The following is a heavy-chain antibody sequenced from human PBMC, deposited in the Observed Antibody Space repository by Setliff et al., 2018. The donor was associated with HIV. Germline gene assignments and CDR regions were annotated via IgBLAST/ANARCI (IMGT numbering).Heavy chain of an antibody. CDR2: LYYSGNT. J-gene: IGHJ5*02. Sequence: SETLSLTWAVSGDSMSSGDYSWNWIRQSPGKGLEWIGSLYYSGNTNYNPSLKSRVTISADTSKNQFSLKLRSVTAADTAVYYCAGVLSSGYYDGPWGQGTLVTVSS. D-gene: IGHD3-22*01. CDR3: AGVLSSGYYDGP. CDR1: GDSMSSGDYS. V-gene: IGHV4-61*08.